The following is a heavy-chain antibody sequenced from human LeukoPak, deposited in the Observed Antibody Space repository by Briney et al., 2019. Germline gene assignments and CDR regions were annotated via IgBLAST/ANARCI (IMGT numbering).Heavy chain of an antibody. V-gene: IGHV4-39*07. J-gene: IGHJ2*01. Sequence: KPSETLSLTCAVSGGSISSNSYYWGWIRQPPGKGLEWIGSIYYSGSTNYNPSLKSRVTISVDTSKNQFSLKLSSVTAADTAVYYCAGRIVGARRGWYFDLWGRGTLVSVSS. CDR2: IYYSGST. D-gene: IGHD1-26*01. CDR3: AGRIVGARRGWYFDL. CDR1: GGSISSNSYY.